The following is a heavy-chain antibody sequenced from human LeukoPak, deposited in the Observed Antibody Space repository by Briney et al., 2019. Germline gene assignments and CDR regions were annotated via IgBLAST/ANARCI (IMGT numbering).Heavy chain of an antibody. CDR3: ARGVVVPAAQAVADIKFYYYGMDV. CDR1: GFTFSSYS. CDR2: ISSSSSYI. V-gene: IGHV3-21*01. D-gene: IGHD2-2*01. Sequence: GGSLRLSCAASGFTFSSYSMNWVRQAPGKGLEWVSSISSSSSYIYYAGSVKGRFTISRDNAKNSLYLQMNSLRAEDTAVYYCARGVVVPAAQAVADIKFYYYGMDVWGKGTTVTVSS. J-gene: IGHJ6*04.